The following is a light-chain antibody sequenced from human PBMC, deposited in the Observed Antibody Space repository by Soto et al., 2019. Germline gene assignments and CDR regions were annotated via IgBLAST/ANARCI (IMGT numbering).Light chain of an antibody. CDR1: SGHSSYA. V-gene: IGLV4-69*01. J-gene: IGLJ3*02. Sequence: QPVLTQSPSASASLGASVKLTCTLSSGHSSYAIAWHQQQPEKGPRFLMKLNSDGSHSKGDGIPDRFPGSSSGAERYLTISSLQSEDEADYYWQTWGTGLWVFGGGTKLTVL. CDR2: LNSDGSH. CDR3: QTWGTGLWV.